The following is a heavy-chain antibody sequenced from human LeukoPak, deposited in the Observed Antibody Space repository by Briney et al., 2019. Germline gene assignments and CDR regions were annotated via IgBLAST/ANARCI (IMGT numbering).Heavy chain of an antibody. V-gene: IGHV3-33*01. CDR3: ARDVVWFGEYYFDY. D-gene: IGHD3-10*01. CDR1: GFTFSSYG. J-gene: IGHJ4*02. Sequence: GRSLRLSCAASGFTFSSYGMHWVRQAPGKGLEWVAVIWYDGSNKYYADSVKGRFTISRDNSKNTLYLQMNSLRAEDTAVYYCARDVVWFGEYYFDYWGQGTLVTVSS. CDR2: IWYDGSNK.